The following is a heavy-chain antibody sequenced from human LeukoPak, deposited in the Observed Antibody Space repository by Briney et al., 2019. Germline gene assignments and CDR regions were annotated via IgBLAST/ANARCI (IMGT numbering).Heavy chain of an antibody. V-gene: IGHV1-2*02. CDR3: ARVHYGSGKIFDY. CDR2: INPNSGGT. Sequence: ASVKVSCKASGYTFTSYDINWVRQATGQGLEWMGWINPNSGGTNYAQKFQGRVTMTRDTSISTAYMELSRLRSDDTAVYYCARVHYGSGKIFDYWGQGTLVTVSS. CDR1: GYTFTSYD. J-gene: IGHJ4*02. D-gene: IGHD3-10*01.